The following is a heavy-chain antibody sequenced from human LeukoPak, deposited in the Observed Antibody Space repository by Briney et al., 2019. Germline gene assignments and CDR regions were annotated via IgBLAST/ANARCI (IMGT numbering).Heavy chain of an antibody. CDR3: ARSLSGYVEYYYYYGMDG. J-gene: IGHJ6*02. D-gene: IGHD5-12*01. CDR2: IIPIFGTA. Sequence: SVNVSCKASGGTFSSYAISWVRQAPGQGLEWMGGIIPIFGTANYAQKFQGRVTITADESTSTAYMELSSLRSEDTAVYYCARSLSGYVEYYYYYGMDGWGQGTTVTVSS. CDR1: GGTFSSYA. V-gene: IGHV1-69*13.